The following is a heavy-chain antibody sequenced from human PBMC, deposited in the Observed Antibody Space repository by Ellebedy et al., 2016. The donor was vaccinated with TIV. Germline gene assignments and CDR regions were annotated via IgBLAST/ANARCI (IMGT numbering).Heavy chain of an antibody. D-gene: IGHD3-9*01. J-gene: IGHJ4*02. CDR3: AREFLGTPIRYPGMDF. V-gene: IGHV3-33*08. Sequence: GESLKISCAASGFTFSGYWMHWVRQAPGKGLEWVAVIWYDGSHDYYADSVKGRFTVSRDNHNNAMYLQMKSLRVDDTAVYYCAREFLGTPIRYPGMDFWGQGTLVTVSS. CDR1: GFTFSGYW. CDR2: IWYDGSHD.